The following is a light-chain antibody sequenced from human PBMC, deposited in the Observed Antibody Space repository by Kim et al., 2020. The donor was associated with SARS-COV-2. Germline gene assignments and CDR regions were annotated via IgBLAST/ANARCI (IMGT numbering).Light chain of an antibody. CDR1: SRRSYY. CDR2: GKN. CDR3: NSRDSNDNVL. V-gene: IGLV3-19*01. Sequence: VAWGTTVRSTCKGGSRRSYYAAWYQQKPGQAPIVVIYGKNNRPSGIPSRFAGSSSGNTASLTITGTQAGDEADYYCNSRDSNDNVLFGGGTKLTVL. J-gene: IGLJ2*01.